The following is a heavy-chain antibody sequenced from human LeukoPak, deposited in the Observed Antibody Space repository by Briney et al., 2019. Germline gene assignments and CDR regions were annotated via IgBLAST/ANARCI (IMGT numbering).Heavy chain of an antibody. J-gene: IGHJ3*02. CDR2: ISSNGGST. CDR1: GFTFSSYA. D-gene: IGHD2-2*01. CDR3: AGVGDIVVVPAAPSISFDI. V-gene: IGHV3-64*01. Sequence: PGGSLRLSCAASGFTFSSYAMHWVRQAPGKGLEYVSAISSNGGSTYYANSVKGRFTISRDNSKNTLYLQMGSLRAEDMAVYYCAGVGDIVVVPAAPSISFDIWGQGTMVTVSS.